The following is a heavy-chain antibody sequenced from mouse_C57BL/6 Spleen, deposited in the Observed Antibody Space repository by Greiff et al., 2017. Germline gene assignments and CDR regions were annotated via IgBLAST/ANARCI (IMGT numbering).Heavy chain of an antibody. D-gene: IGHD1-1*01. V-gene: IGHV1-80*01. CDR2: LYPGDGDT. Sequence: QVQLQQSGAELVKPGASVKISCKASGYAFSSYWMNWVKQRPGKGLEWIGQLYPGDGDTNYNGKFKGKATLTADKSSSTAYMQLSRLASEDSGVYFCARYYYGSSPCAYWGQGTLVTVSA. CDR1: GYAFSSYW. J-gene: IGHJ3*01. CDR3: ARYYYGSSPCAY.